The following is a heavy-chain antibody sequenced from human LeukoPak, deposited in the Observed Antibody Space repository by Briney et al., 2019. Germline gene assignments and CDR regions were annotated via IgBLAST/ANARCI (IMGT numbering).Heavy chain of an antibody. Sequence: GASVKVSCKASGYTFTTYYMHWVRQAPGQGLEWMGIIDPSGGGTNYAQKFQGRVTMTRDTSTSTVYMELCSLRSEDTAVYYCARVQLERARGPLDYWGQGTLVTVSS. CDR3: ARVQLERARGPLDY. D-gene: IGHD1-1*01. J-gene: IGHJ4*02. CDR2: IDPSGGGT. CDR1: GYTFTTYY. V-gene: IGHV1-46*01.